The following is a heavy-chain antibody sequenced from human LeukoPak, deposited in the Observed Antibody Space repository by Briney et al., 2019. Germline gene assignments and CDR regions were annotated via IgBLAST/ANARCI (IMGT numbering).Heavy chain of an antibody. J-gene: IGHJ6*02. CDR3: VRDLVDYYYGMDV. CDR1: GFTFSSYW. D-gene: IGHD6-6*01. Sequence: GGSLRLSCAASGFTFSSYWMSWVRQAPGKGLEWVANIKQDGSEKYYVDSVKGRFTISRDNAKNSLYLQMNSLRAEDTAVYYCVRDLVDYYYGMDVWGQGTTVTVSS. CDR2: IKQDGSEK. V-gene: IGHV3-7*01.